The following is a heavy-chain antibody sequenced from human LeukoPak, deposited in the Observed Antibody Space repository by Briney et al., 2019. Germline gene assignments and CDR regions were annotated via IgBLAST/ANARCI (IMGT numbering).Heavy chain of an antibody. CDR1: GGSISNYY. CDR2: IYYSGST. J-gene: IGHJ6*03. V-gene: IGHV4-59*01. Sequence: SETLSLTCTGPGGSISNYYWSWIRQPPGKGLEWIGYIYYSGSTNYNPSLKSRVTISVDTSKTQFSLKLSSVTAADTAVYYCARVSWFPGSSYYYMDVWDKGTTVTVSS. D-gene: IGHD3-9*01. CDR3: ARVSWFPGSSYYYMDV.